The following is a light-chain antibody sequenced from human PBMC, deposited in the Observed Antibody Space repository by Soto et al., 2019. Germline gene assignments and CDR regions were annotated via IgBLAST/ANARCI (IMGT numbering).Light chain of an antibody. Sequence: QSVLTQPPSVSGAPGQRVTISCSGSSSNIGAGYDVHWYQQLPGTAPKLLMDGNSNRPSGGPDRFSGSNSGTSASLAITGLQPEDDADYYCQSSDSSLSAYVVFGGGTKLTVL. CDR1: SSNIGAGYD. CDR3: QSSDSSLSAYVV. J-gene: IGLJ2*01. CDR2: GNS. V-gene: IGLV1-40*01.